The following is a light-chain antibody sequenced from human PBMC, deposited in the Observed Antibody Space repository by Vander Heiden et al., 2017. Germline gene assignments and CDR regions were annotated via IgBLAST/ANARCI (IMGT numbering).Light chain of an antibody. V-gene: IGLV1-47*01. CDR1: SSNIGSNH. Sequence: QSVLTQPPSASGTPGQRVTISCSGSSSNIGSNHVFWYQQFPGPAPKVLIYGNNKRPSGDPDRFVGSKSGTSASLAVSGLRSEDEADYYCSSWDDSLSGWLFGGGTKLTVL. CDR3: SSWDDSLSGWL. CDR2: GNN. J-gene: IGLJ3*02.